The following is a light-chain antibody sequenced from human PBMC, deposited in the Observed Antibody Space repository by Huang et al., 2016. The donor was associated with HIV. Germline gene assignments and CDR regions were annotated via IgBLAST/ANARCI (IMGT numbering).Light chain of an antibody. CDR1: QSVSTN. CDR3: QQYNSWPPLFT. V-gene: IGKV3-15*01. Sequence: TQSPATLSVSTGERATLSCRASQSVSTNLDWYQQKPGQAPSLLIYGEATRATGVPARFSGSGVGTEFTLTISSLQSEDSAVYYCQQYNSWPPLFTFGPGTKVDIK. J-gene: IGKJ3*01. CDR2: GEA.